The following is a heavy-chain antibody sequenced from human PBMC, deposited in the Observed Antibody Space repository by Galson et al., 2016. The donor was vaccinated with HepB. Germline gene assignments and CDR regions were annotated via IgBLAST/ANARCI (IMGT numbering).Heavy chain of an antibody. J-gene: IGHJ4*02. CDR1: GFTFSNAW. CDR3: AKDPIQCGGDCTRASYYFDY. D-gene: IGHD2-21*02. V-gene: IGHV3-23*01. Sequence: SLRLSCAASGFTFSNAWMNWVRQAPGKGLEWVSSISGPGRNTYYADSVKGRFTISRGNSKNTLYLQMNSLRAEDTAVYYCAKDPIQCGGDCTRASYYFDYWGQGLLVTVSS. CDR2: ISGPGRNT.